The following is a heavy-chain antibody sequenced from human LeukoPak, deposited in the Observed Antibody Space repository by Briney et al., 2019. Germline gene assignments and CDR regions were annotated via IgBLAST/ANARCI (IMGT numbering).Heavy chain of an antibody. CDR2: IYYSGST. D-gene: IGHD5-18*01. CDR1: GGSISSYY. J-gene: IGHJ6*03. CDR3: ARGKQLWLQAYYYYMDV. Sequence: PSETLSLTCTVSGGSISSYYWSWIRQPPGKGLEWIGYIYYSGSTNYNPALTSRVTISVDTSKNQFSLKLSSVTAADTAVYHCARGKQLWLQAYYYYMDVWGKGTTVTISS. V-gene: IGHV4-59*01.